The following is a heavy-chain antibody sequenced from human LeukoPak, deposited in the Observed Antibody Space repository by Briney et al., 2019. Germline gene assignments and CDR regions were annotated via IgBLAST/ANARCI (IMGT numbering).Heavy chain of an antibody. Sequence: GRSLRLSCAASGFSFSNYVMYWVRQAPRKGPEWVAVISYDGNNKYYADSVKGRFTISRDNSKNTLYLQMSSLRGEDTAVYYCAKGLQVAEPPDYWGQGILVTVSS. V-gene: IGHV3-30*18. CDR3: AKGLQVAEPPDY. CDR1: GFSFSNYV. CDR2: ISYDGNNK. D-gene: IGHD2-15*01. J-gene: IGHJ4*02.